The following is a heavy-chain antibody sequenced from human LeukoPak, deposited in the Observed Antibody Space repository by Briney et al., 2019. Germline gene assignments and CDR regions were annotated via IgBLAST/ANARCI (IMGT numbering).Heavy chain of an antibody. CDR1: GYTFTSYY. CDR2: INPSGGST. Sequence: ASVKVSCKASGYTFTSYYMHWVRQAPGQGLEWMGIINPSGGSTSYAQKFQGRVTMTRDMSTSIVYMELSSLRSEDTAVYYCARGGYSGIAAAGPAVGYWGQGTLVTVSS. D-gene: IGHD6-13*01. J-gene: IGHJ4*02. V-gene: IGHV1-46*01. CDR3: ARGGYSGIAAAGPAVGY.